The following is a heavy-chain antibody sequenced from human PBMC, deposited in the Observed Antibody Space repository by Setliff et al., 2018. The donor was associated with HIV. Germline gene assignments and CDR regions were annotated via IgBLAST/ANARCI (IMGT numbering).Heavy chain of an antibody. CDR1: GYTFTGYY. V-gene: IGHV1-2*02. J-gene: IGHJ4*02. CDR2: INPNSGGT. CDR3: AGSILTGYYTFGADY. D-gene: IGHD3-9*01. Sequence: ASVKVSCKASGYTFTGYYMHWVRQAPGQGLEWMGWINPNSGGTNYAQKFQGRVTMTGDSSISTAYMELSRLRSDDTAVYYCAGSILTGYYTFGADYWGQGTLVTVSS.